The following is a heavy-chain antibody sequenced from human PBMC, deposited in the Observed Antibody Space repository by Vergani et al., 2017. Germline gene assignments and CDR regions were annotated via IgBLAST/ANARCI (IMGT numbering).Heavy chain of an antibody. Sequence: EVQLVESGGGLVQPGGSLRLSCAASGFTFSSYWMHWVRQAPGKGLVWVSRINSDGSSTSYADSVKGRFTISGANAKNTLYLQMNSLRAEDTAVYYCARALLGSRSYGMDVWGQGTTVTVSS. J-gene: IGHJ6*02. CDR2: INSDGSST. D-gene: IGHD6-13*01. CDR3: ARALLGSRSYGMDV. V-gene: IGHV3-74*01. CDR1: GFTFSSYW.